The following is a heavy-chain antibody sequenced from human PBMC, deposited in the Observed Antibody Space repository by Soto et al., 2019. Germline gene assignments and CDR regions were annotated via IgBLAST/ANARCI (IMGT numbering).Heavy chain of an antibody. CDR2: IWYDGSNK. Sequence: QVQLVESGGGVVQPGRSLRLSCAASGFTFSSYGMHWVRQAPGKGLEWVAVIWYDGSNKYYADSVKGRFTISRDNSNNPLDLHMNSLSAEDTAVYYCARGSPVSFRGSHYGMDFWGQGTTVTVSS. J-gene: IGHJ6*02. CDR3: ARGSPVSFRGSHYGMDF. CDR1: GFTFSSYG. D-gene: IGHD1-26*01. V-gene: IGHV3-33*01.